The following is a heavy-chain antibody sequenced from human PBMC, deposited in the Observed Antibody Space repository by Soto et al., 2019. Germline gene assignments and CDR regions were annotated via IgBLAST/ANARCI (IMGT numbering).Heavy chain of an antibody. CDR2: ISGSGDST. CDR3: AKERSSGWSFDY. D-gene: IGHD6-19*01. Sequence: EVQLLESGGGLVQPGGSLRLSCAASGFTFSTYAMNWVHQAPGKGLEWVSGISGSGDSTYYADSVKGRFTVSRDNSKNTLYLQMNSLRAEDTAVLYCAKERSSGWSFDYWGQGALVTVSS. CDR1: GFTFSTYA. J-gene: IGHJ4*02. V-gene: IGHV3-23*01.